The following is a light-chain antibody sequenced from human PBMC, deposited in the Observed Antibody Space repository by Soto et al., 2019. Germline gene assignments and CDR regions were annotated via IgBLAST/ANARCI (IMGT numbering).Light chain of an antibody. J-gene: IGLJ2*01. Sequence: QLVLTQPPSASASLGASVTLTCTLSSGYSNYKVDWYQQRPGKGPRFVMRVGTGGIVGSKGDGIPDRFSVLGSGLNRYLTIKNIQEEDESDYHCGADHGSGSNFVLPIGGGTKLTVL. V-gene: IGLV9-49*01. CDR2: VGTGGIVG. CDR1: SGYSNYK. CDR3: GADHGSGSNFVLP.